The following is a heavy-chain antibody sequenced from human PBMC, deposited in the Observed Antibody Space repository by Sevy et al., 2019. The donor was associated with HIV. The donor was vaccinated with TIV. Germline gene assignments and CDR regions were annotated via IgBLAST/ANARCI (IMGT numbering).Heavy chain of an antibody. Sequence: GGSLRLSCAASGFTFSSYSMNWVRQAPGKGLEWVSYISSSSSTIYYADSVKGRFTISGDNAKNSLYLQMNSLRAEDTAVYYYARDVYCSSTSCYTVLYYYYYGMDVWGQGTTVTVSS. D-gene: IGHD2-2*02. J-gene: IGHJ6*02. CDR1: GFTFSSYS. CDR2: ISSSSSTI. CDR3: ARDVYCSSTSCYTVLYYYYYGMDV. V-gene: IGHV3-48*01.